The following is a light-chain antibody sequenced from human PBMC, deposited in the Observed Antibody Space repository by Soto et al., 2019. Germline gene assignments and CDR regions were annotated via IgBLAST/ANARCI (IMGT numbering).Light chain of an antibody. J-gene: IGLJ1*01. CDR3: AAWDDSLSGYV. Sequence: QSVLTQTPSASGTPGQRVTISCSGGTFNIGINDVYWYQQLPGTAPKLLIYRNSRRPSGVPDRFSGSKSGTSASLAISGLRSEDEADYYCAAWDDSLSGYVFGTGTKLTVL. CDR2: RNS. CDR1: TFNIGIND. V-gene: IGLV1-47*01.